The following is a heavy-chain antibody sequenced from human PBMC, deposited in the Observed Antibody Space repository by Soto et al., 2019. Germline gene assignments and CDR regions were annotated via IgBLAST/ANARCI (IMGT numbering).Heavy chain of an antibody. D-gene: IGHD6-19*01. CDR2: ISGSCGST. J-gene: IGHJ4*02. V-gene: IGHV3-23*01. CDR3: AKDSFEYSSGWYGDY. CDR1: GFTFSSYA. Sequence: VGSLSLSCAASGFTFSSYAMSWVRQAPGKGLEWVSAISGSCGSTYYADSVKGRFTISRDNSKNTLYLQMNSLRAEDTAVYYCAKDSFEYSSGWYGDYWGQGTLVTVSS.